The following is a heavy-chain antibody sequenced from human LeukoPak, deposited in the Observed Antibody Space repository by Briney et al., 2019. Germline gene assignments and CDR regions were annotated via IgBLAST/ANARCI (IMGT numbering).Heavy chain of an antibody. D-gene: IGHD3-16*01. CDR2: ISAGGGST. V-gene: IGHV3-23*01. J-gene: IGHJ6*02. Sequence: PGGSLRLSCAASGFTFSSYAMSWVRQAPGKGLEWVAGISAGGGSTYYADSVKGRFTISRDNSKNMLYLQMNSLRAEDTAVYYCAKDLYAYYFYGMDVWGQGTTVTVSS. CDR1: GFTFSSYA. CDR3: AKDLYAYYFYGMDV.